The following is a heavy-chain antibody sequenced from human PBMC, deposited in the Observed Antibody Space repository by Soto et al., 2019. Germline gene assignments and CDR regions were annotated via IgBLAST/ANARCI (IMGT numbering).Heavy chain of an antibody. CDR1: GFTFSSYA. CDR2: ISSNGGST. CDR3: VKDNSPSDCSSTSCYWDY. D-gene: IGHD2-2*01. V-gene: IGHV3-64D*06. Sequence: HPVGSLRLSCSASGFTFSSYAMHWVRQAPGKGLEYVSAISSNGGSTYYADSVKGRFTISRDNSKNTLYLQVSSLRAEDTAVYYCVKDNSPSDCSSTSCYWDYWGQGTLVTVSS. J-gene: IGHJ4*02.